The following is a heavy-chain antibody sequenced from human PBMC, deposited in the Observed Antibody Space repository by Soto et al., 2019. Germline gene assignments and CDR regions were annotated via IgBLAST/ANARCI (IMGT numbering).Heavy chain of an antibody. Sequence: SETLSLTCTVSGGSISSYYWSWIRQPPGKGLEWIGYIYYSGSTNYNPSLKSRVTISVDTSKNQFSLKLSSVTAADTAVYYCARHAHRGWYPYWGQGTLVTVSS. J-gene: IGHJ4*02. D-gene: IGHD6-19*01. CDR2: IYYSGST. CDR1: GGSISSYY. CDR3: ARHAHRGWYPY. V-gene: IGHV4-59*08.